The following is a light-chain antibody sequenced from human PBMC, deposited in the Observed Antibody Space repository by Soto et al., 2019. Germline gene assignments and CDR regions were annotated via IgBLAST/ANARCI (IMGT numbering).Light chain of an antibody. CDR2: GAS. J-gene: IGKJ3*01. V-gene: IGKV3-15*01. Sequence: EIVMTQSPATLSVSPGERDTLSCRASQSVSSNLAWYQQKPGQAPRLLIYGASTRATGIPARFSGSGSGTEFTLSISSLQSEDFAVYYCQQYNNWTSFGPGTKVDIK. CDR3: QQYNNWTS. CDR1: QSVSSN.